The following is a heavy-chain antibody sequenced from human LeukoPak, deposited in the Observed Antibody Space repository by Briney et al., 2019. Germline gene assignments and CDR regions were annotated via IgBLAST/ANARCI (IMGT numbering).Heavy chain of an antibody. D-gene: IGHD6-13*01. CDR2: ISWNSGSI. CDR1: GFTFDDYA. CDR3: ATGAMYSSSWRAYYFDY. V-gene: IGHV3-9*01. J-gene: IGHJ4*02. Sequence: GGSLRLSCAASGFTFDDYAMHWVRQAPGKGLEWVSGISWNSGSIGYADSVKGRFTISRDNAKNSLYLQMNSLRAEDTALYYCATGAMYSSSWRAYYFDYWGQGTLVTVSS.